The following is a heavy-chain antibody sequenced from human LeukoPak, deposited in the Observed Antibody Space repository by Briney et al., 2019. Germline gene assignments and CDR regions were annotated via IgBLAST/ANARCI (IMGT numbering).Heavy chain of an antibody. CDR3: ARETGRYFDWLPIDY. D-gene: IGHD3-9*01. J-gene: IGHJ4*02. CDR2: MYTSVST. Sequence: VKPSQTLSLTCTVSGVSISSGSYHWRWVRQAAGKGLEWIGRMYTSVSTNYTPSLKSLVTISVDTSKNKFSLKLSSVTAADTAVYYCARETGRYFDWLPIDYWGQGTLVTVSS. V-gene: IGHV4-61*02. CDR1: GVSISSGSYH.